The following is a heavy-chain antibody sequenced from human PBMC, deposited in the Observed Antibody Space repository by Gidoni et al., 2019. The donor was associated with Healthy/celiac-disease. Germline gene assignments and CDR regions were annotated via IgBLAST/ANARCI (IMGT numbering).Heavy chain of an antibody. CDR2: INHSGST. D-gene: IGHD3-10*01. Sequence: QVQLQQWGAGLLKPSETLSLTCAVYGGSFSGYYWSWIRQPPGKGLEWIGEINHSGSTNYNPSLKSRVNISVDTSKNQFSLKLSSVTAADTAVYYCARELVVRGVPQPAPSYYYYYYMDVWGKGTTVTVSS. J-gene: IGHJ6*03. CDR3: ARELVVRGVPQPAPSYYYYYYMDV. CDR1: GGSFSGYY. V-gene: IGHV4-34*01.